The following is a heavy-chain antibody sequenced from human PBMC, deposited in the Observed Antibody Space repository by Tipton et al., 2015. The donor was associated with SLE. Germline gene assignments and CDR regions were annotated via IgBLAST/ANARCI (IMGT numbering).Heavy chain of an antibody. J-gene: IGHJ6*02. CDR2: ITGSEADK. D-gene: IGHD1-26*01. CDR3: ARGVVVMGAAIHGMDV. V-gene: IGHV3-21*03. Sequence: GSLRLSCVASGFTFKIYSLTWVRQAPGKGLEWVSSITGSEADKYYADSLKGRFTISRDNAKNSLYLQLNSLRVEDTAVYYCARGVVVMGAAIHGMDVWGQGTTVAVSS. CDR1: GFTFKIYS.